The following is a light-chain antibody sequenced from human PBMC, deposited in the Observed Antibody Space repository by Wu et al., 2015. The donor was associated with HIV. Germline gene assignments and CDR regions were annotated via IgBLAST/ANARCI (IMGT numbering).Light chain of an antibody. CDR2: GAV. V-gene: IGKV3-11*01. Sequence: EIVLTQSPGTLSLSPGERATLACRASESVGGDVAWYQQKPGQAPRLLIYGAVTRPTGIPARFRGSGSGTDFTLTISSLEPEDFALYYCQHRYNWPYTFGRGPSWRSN. CDR1: ESVGGD. J-gene: IGKJ2*01. CDR3: QHRYNWPYT.